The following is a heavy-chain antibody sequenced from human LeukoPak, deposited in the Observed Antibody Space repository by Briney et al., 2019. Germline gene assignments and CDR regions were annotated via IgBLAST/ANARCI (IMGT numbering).Heavy chain of an antibody. CDR2: INHSGST. Sequence: SETLSLTCAVYGGSFSGYYWSWIRQPPGKGLEWIGEINHSGSTNYNPSLKSRVTISVGTSKNQFSLKLSSVTAADTAVYYCARFRSSWFDPWGQGTLVTVSS. CDR3: ARFRSSWFDP. J-gene: IGHJ5*02. D-gene: IGHD3-10*01. CDR1: GGSFSGYY. V-gene: IGHV4-34*01.